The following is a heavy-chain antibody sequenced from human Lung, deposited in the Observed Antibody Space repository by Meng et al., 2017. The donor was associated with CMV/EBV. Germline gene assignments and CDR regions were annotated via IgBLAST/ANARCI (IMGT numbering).Heavy chain of an antibody. D-gene: IGHD2-2*01. CDR2: IYYTGAT. J-gene: IGHJ4*02. CDR1: SGSISSYY. CDR3: ARGSAIAGIPADIIFDY. V-gene: IGHV4-59*01. Sequence: GSLRLXCTALSGSISSYYWSWIRQPPGKGLEWVGYIYYTGATNYNPSLKSRVTISVDTSKNHFSLRLTSVTAADTAVYYCARGSAIAGIPADIIFDYWGQGTLVXVSS.